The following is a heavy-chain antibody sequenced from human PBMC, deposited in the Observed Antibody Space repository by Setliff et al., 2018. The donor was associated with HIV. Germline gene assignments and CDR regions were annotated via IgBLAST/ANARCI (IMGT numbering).Heavy chain of an antibody. J-gene: IGHJ4*02. CDR2: INPNSGGT. CDR3: ARGQGPVDY. V-gene: IGHV1-2*06. CDR1: GYTFSGYY. Sequence: ASVKVSCKASGYTFSGYYMHWVRQAPGQGLEWMGRINPNSGGTKYARKFQGRVTMTRDTSIITANMELSRLRSDDTAVYYCARGQGPVDYWGQGTLVTVSS.